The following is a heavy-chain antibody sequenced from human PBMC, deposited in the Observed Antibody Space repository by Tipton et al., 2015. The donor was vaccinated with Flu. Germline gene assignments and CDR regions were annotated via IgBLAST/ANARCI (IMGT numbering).Heavy chain of an antibody. CDR1: GGSISRYY. CDR2: IFTIGGT. CDR3: ARDLRGYRGYTGGDAFDV. D-gene: IGHD5-12*01. J-gene: IGHJ3*01. Sequence: TLSLTCTVSGGSISRYYWSWIRQPAGKGLEWIGRIFTIGGTNYNPSLQSRVTMSVDTSKNRFSLKLSSVTAADTAVYYCARDLRGYRGYTGGDAFDVWGQGTMVTVSS. V-gene: IGHV4-4*07.